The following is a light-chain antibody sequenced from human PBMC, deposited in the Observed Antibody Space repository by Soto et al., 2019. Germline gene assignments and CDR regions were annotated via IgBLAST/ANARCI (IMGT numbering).Light chain of an antibody. Sequence: DIPMNQSPSTLSASVGDRVTITCRASQTMNRWLAWYQQRPGEAPSRLIFDASSLERGVPVRFSGAGSETQFTLTINGLQTEDFATYHCQQYSGLPYTWGQGTKLAIK. CDR1: QTMNRW. CDR2: DAS. J-gene: IGKJ2*01. V-gene: IGKV1-5*01. CDR3: QQYSGLPYT.